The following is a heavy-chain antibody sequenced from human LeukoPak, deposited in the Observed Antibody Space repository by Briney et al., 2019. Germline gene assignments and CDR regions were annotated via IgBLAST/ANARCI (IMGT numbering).Heavy chain of an antibody. CDR1: GVSISSYY. D-gene: IGHD1-14*01. CDR2: IYYSGST. J-gene: IGHJ3*02. V-gene: IGHV4-59*01. Sequence: SETLSLTCTVSGVSISSYYWSWIRQPPGKGLEWIGYIYYSGSTNYNPSLKSRVTISVDTSKNQFSLKLSSVTAADTAVYYCARDRITGSRDAFDIWGQGTMVTVSS. CDR3: ARDRITGSRDAFDI.